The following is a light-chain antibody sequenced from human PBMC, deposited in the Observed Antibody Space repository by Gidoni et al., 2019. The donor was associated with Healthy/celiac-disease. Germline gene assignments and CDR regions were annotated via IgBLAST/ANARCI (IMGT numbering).Light chain of an antibody. V-gene: IGLV2-23*01. CDR3: CSYAGSSTLV. J-gene: IGLJ2*01. Sequence: QSALTQPASVSGSPGQSITISCTGTSSDVGSYSLLSWYQQHPGKAPKLMIHEGSKRPSGVSNRFSGSKSGNMASLTISGLQAEDEAEYYCCSYAGSSTLVFGGGTKLTVL. CDR1: SSDVGSYSL. CDR2: EGS.